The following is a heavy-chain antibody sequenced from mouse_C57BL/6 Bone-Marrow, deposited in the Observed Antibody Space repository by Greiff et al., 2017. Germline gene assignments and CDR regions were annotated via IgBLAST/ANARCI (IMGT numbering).Heavy chain of an antibody. CDR3: ARIYGNYGYWYFDV. J-gene: IGHJ1*03. Sequence: QVQLQQSGAELVKPGASVKMSCKASGYTFTSYWITWVKQRPGQGLEWIGDIYPGSGSTNYNEKFKSKATLTVDTSSSTAYMQRSSLTSEDSAVYYCARIYGNYGYWYFDVWGTGTTVTVSS. D-gene: IGHD2-1*01. V-gene: IGHV1-55*01. CDR1: GYTFTSYW. CDR2: IYPGSGST.